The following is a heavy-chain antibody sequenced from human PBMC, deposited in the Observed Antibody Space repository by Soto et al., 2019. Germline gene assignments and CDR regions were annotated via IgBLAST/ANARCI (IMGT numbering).Heavy chain of an antibody. CDR3: ARVLLLIDY. CDR2: INHSGST. Sequence: PSETLSLTCAVYGGSFSGYYWSWIRQPPGKGLEWIGEINHSGSTNYNPPLKSRVTISVDTSKNQFSLKLSSVTAADTAVYYCARVLLLIDYWGQGTLVTVSS. V-gene: IGHV4-34*01. CDR1: GGSFSGYY. J-gene: IGHJ4*02. D-gene: IGHD2-15*01.